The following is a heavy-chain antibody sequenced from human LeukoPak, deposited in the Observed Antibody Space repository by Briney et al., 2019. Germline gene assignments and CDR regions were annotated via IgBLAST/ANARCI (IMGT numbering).Heavy chain of an antibody. Sequence: SETLSLTCTVSGGSISSYYWSWIRQPAGKGLEWIGRIYTSGSTNYNPSLKSRVTMSVDTSKNQFSLKLSSVTAADTAVYYCARGTPKLGTIVVVVAATRHFDYWGQGTLVTVSS. J-gene: IGHJ4*02. CDR1: GGSISSYY. D-gene: IGHD2-15*01. CDR2: IYTSGST. CDR3: ARGTPKLGTIVVVVAATRHFDY. V-gene: IGHV4-4*07.